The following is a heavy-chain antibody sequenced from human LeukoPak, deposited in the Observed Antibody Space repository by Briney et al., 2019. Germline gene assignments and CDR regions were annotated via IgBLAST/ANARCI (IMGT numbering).Heavy chain of an antibody. Sequence: GGSLRLSCAASGFTFSTYGMTWVRQAPGEGLECVSGISASGGSTYYADSVKGRFTISRDNAKNSLYLQMNSLRAEDTAVYYCARELAVATTGGDYWGQGTLVTVSS. CDR2: ISASGGST. CDR1: GFTFSTYG. J-gene: IGHJ4*02. CDR3: ARELAVATTGGDY. D-gene: IGHD6-19*01. V-gene: IGHV3-23*01.